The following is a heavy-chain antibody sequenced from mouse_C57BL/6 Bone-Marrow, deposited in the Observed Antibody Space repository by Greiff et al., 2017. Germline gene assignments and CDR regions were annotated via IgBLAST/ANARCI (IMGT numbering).Heavy chain of an antibody. CDR2: ISDCGSYT. Sequence: KLVESGGGLVKPGGSLKLSCAASGFTFCSYAMSWVRQTPENRLEWVATISDCGSYTYSPDNVKGRFTISRDNAKNNLYLQMSHLKSEDKAMYYCAREMNCFFDYWGQGTTLTDSS. CDR1: GFTFCSYA. V-gene: IGHV5-4*01. D-gene: IGHD4-1*01. CDR3: AREMNCFFDY. J-gene: IGHJ2*01.